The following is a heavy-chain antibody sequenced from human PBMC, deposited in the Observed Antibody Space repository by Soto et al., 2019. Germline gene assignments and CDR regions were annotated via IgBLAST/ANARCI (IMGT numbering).Heavy chain of an antibody. Sequence: EVQLVESGGGLVQPGGSLRLSCAASGFTFSSYSMNWVRQAPGKGLEWVSYISSSSSTIYYADSVKGRFTISRDNAKNSLDLQMNSLRDEDTAVYYCAREVWDGYNFEYWGQGTLVTVSS. CDR2: ISSSSSTI. CDR3: AREVWDGYNFEY. D-gene: IGHD3-16*01. J-gene: IGHJ4*02. V-gene: IGHV3-48*02. CDR1: GFTFSSYS.